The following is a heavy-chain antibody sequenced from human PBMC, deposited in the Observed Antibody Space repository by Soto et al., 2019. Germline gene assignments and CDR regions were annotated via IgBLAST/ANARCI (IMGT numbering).Heavy chain of an antibody. CDR3: ARDQVEVAGEYAFDI. CDR1: GFTFSDYY. Sequence: PGGSLRLSCAASGFTFSDYYMSWIRQAPGKGLEWVSYISSSGSTIYYADSVKGRFTISRDNAKNSLYLQMNSLRAEDTAVYYCARDQVEVAGEYAFDIWGQGTMVTVSS. CDR2: ISSSGSTI. J-gene: IGHJ3*02. D-gene: IGHD6-19*01. V-gene: IGHV3-11*01.